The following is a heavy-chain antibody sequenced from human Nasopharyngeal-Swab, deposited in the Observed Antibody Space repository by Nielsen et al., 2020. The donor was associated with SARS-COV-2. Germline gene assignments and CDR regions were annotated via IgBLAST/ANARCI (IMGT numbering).Heavy chain of an antibody. CDR1: GFTFSSYS. CDR3: ARDRGWRDNSGYCDY. J-gene: IGHJ4*02. Sequence: GESLKLSCAASGFTFSSYSMNWVRQAPGKGLEWVSSISSSSSYIYYADSVKGRFTISRDNAKNSLYLQMNSLRAEDTAVYYCARDRGWRDNSGYCDYWGQGTLVTVSS. CDR2: ISSSSSYI. D-gene: IGHD3-22*01. V-gene: IGHV3-21*01.